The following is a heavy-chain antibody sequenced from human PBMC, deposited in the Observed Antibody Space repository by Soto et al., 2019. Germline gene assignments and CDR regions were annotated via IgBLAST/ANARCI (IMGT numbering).Heavy chain of an antibody. CDR1: GGSISSGGYY. V-gene: IGHV4-31*03. D-gene: IGHD5-12*01. Sequence: PSETLSLTCTVSGGSISSGGYYWSWIRQHPGKGLEWIGYIYYGGSTYYNPSLKSRVTISVDTSKNQFSLKLSSVTAADTAVYYCAREGLDIVATSTSIDYYYYGMDVWGQGTTVTVSS. CDR3: AREGLDIVATSTSIDYYYYGMDV. J-gene: IGHJ6*02. CDR2: IYYGGST.